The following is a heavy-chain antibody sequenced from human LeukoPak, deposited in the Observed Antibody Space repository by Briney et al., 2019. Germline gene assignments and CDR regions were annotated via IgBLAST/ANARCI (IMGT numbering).Heavy chain of an antibody. D-gene: IGHD3-22*01. Sequence: GRSLRLSCAASGFTFSSYGMHWVRQAPGKGLEWVAVISYDGSNKYYADSVKGRFTISRDNSKNTLYLQMNSLRAEDTAVYYCARGEDYYDSSGYYLAFDYWGQGTLVTVSS. CDR3: ARGEDYYDSSGYYLAFDY. CDR2: ISYDGSNK. V-gene: IGHV3-30*03. CDR1: GFTFSSYG. J-gene: IGHJ4*02.